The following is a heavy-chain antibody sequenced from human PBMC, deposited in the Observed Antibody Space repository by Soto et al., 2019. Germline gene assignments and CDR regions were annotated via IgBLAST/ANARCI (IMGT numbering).Heavy chain of an antibody. J-gene: IGHJ3*02. Sequence: SETLSLTCTVSGGSISSYYWSWIRQPPGKGLEWIGYIYYSGSTNYNPSLKSRVTISVDTSKNQFSLKLSSVTAADTAVYYCARLSALWFGELLGFDIWGQGTMVTVSS. CDR2: IYYSGST. V-gene: IGHV4-59*08. D-gene: IGHD3-10*01. CDR3: ARLSALWFGELLGFDI. CDR1: GGSISSYY.